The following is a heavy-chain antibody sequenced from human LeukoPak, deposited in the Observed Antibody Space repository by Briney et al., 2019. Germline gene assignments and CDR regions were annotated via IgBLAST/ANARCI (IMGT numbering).Heavy chain of an antibody. D-gene: IGHD5-24*01. J-gene: IGHJ6*03. CDR2: IRYDGSYE. CDR1: GFTFNSYG. V-gene: IGHV3-30*02. Sequence: GGSLRLSCAASGFTFNSYGMHWVRQAPGKGLEWVAFIRYDGSYEYYADSVKGRFSISRDNSKTTLYLQMNSLRSEDTAVYYCAKGGGLHLYYYYNYMDIWGKGTTVTVSS. CDR3: AKGGGLHLYYYYNYMDI.